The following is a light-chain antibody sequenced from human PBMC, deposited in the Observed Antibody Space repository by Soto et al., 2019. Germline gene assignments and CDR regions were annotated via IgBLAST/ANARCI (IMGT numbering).Light chain of an antibody. Sequence: EIVLTQSPATLSLSPGERATLSCRASQSVSNCLAWYQQKPGQAPRLLIYDASDRAPGIPARFSGSGSGTDFTLTISSLEPEDFAGYYCQQCSNWPPITFGQGTRLEIK. V-gene: IGKV3-11*01. CDR3: QQCSNWPPIT. CDR1: QSVSNC. CDR2: DAS. J-gene: IGKJ5*01.